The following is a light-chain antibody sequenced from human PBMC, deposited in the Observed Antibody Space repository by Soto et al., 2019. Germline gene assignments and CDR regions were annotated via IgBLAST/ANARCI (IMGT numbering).Light chain of an antibody. CDR2: GAS. Sequence: EIVLTQSPGTLSLSPGERATLSCRASQSVSSSYFGWYQQKPGQAPRLLIYGASSRATGIPARFSGSGSGTDFTLTISRLEPEDFAVYYCQQYDSSLFTFGHGTKVDIK. CDR3: QQYDSSLFT. CDR1: QSVSSSY. J-gene: IGKJ3*01. V-gene: IGKV3-20*01.